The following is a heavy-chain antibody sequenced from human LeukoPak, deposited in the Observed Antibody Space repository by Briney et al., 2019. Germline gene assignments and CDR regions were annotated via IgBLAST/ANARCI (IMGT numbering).Heavy chain of an antibody. D-gene: IGHD2-2*01. Sequence: GGSLRLSCAASGFTFSSYGMHWVRQAPGKGLEWVAVIWYDGSNKYYADSVKGRFTISRDNSKNTLYLQMNSLRAEDTAVYYCARAYCSGSSCYAGGFDYWGQGTLVTASS. CDR1: GFTFSSYG. J-gene: IGHJ4*02. CDR2: IWYDGSNK. V-gene: IGHV3-33*01. CDR3: ARAYCSGSSCYAGGFDY.